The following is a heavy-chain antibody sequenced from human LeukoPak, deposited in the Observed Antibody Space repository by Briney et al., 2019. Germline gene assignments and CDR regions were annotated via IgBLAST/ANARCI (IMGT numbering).Heavy chain of an antibody. J-gene: IGHJ4*02. Sequence: SETLSLTCTVSGGSISSYYWSWIRQPPGKGLEWIGYIYYSGSTNYNPSLKSRVTISVDTSKNQFSLKLSSVTAADTAVYYCARGQRIAALAIDYWGQGTLVTVSS. D-gene: IGHD6-6*01. V-gene: IGHV4-59*01. CDR2: IYYSGST. CDR1: GGSISSYY. CDR3: ARGQRIAALAIDY.